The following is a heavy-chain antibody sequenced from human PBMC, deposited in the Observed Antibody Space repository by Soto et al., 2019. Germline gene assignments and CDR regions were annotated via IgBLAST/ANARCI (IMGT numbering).Heavy chain of an antibody. CDR3: ARESSGSCPANY. CDR2: IYYSGST. Sequence: QVQLQESGPGLVKPSETLSLTCTVSGGSVSSGSYYWSWIRQPPGKGLEWIGYIYYSGSTNYNPSLKSRVTISVDTSKNQFSLKLSSVTAADTAVYYCARESSGSCPANYWGQGTLVTVSS. CDR1: GGSVSSGSYY. V-gene: IGHV4-61*01. D-gene: IGHD1-26*01. J-gene: IGHJ4*02.